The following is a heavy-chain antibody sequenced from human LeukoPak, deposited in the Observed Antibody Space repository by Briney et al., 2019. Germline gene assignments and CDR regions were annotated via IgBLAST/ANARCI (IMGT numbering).Heavy chain of an antibody. CDR1: GGSISSSSYY. CDR2: IYYSGST. Sequence: SETLSLTFTVSGGSISSSSYYWGWIRQPPGKGLEWIGSIYYSGSTYYNPSLKSRVTISVDTSKNQFSLKLSSVTAADTAVYYCANGGNGGPTRQPFDYWGQGTLVTVSS. CDR3: ANGGNGGPTRQPFDY. D-gene: IGHD4-23*01. V-gene: IGHV4-39*01. J-gene: IGHJ4*02.